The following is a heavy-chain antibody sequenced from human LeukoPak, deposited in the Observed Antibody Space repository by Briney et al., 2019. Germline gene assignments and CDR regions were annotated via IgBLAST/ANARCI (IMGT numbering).Heavy chain of an antibody. CDR2: IYYSGST. CDR3: ASSSSGYYYFDY. J-gene: IGHJ4*02. D-gene: IGHD3-22*01. Sequence: PSETLSLTCTVPGGSISSYYWSWIRQPPGKGLEWIGYIYYSGSTNYNPSLKSRVTISVDTSKNQFSLKLSSVTAADTAVYYCASSSSGYYYFDYWGQGTLVTVSS. CDR1: GGSISSYY. V-gene: IGHV4-59*01.